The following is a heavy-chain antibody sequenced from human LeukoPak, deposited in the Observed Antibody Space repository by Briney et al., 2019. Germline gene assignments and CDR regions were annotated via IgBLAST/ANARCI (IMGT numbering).Heavy chain of an antibody. D-gene: IGHD1-26*01. CDR1: GFTFSSYA. J-gene: IGHJ4*02. Sequence: GGSLRLSCAASGFTFSSYAMSWVRQAPGKGLEWVSAISGSGGSTYYADSVTGRFTISRDNSKNTLYLQMNSLRSEDTAVYYCVQWELAEERSPRDYWGQGTLVTVSS. V-gene: IGHV3-23*01. CDR2: ISGSGGST. CDR3: VQWELAEERSPRDY.